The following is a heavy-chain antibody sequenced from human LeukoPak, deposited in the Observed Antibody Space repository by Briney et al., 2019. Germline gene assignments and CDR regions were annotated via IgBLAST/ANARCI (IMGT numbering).Heavy chain of an antibody. V-gene: IGHV4-59*11. CDR1: GGSISSHY. CDR2: TYYSGST. CDR3: ARRLLEWDDWFDP. J-gene: IGHJ5*02. D-gene: IGHD3-3*01. Sequence: SETLSLTCTVSGGSISSHYWSWIRQPPGKGLEWIGYTYYSGSTNYNPSLKSRVTISVDTSKNQFSLKLSSVTAADTAVYYCARRLLEWDDWFDPWGQGTLVTVSS.